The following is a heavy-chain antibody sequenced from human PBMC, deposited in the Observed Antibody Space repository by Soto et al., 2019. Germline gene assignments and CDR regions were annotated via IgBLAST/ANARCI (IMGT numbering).Heavy chain of an antibody. D-gene: IGHD3-3*01. CDR1: GFTFSNAW. J-gene: IGHJ6*02. CDR2: IKSKTDGGTT. V-gene: IGHV3-15*01. Sequence: GGSLRLSCAASGFTFSNAWMSWVRQAPGKGLEWVGRIKSKTDGGTTDYAAPVKGRFTISRDNSKNTLYLQMNSLRAEDTAVYYCARAPPRREYYDFWSGYLAPYYYYGMDVWGQGTTVTVSS. CDR3: ARAPPRREYYDFWSGYLAPYYYYGMDV.